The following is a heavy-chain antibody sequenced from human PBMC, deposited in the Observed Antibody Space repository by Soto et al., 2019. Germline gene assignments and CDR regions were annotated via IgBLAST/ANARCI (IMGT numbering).Heavy chain of an antibody. D-gene: IGHD3-16*01. Sequence: QITLKESGPPLVKPTQTLTLTCTFSGFSLSTSGVGVGWIRQPPGKALEWLALIYWDDDKRYSPSLKSRLTITKDTSKNQVVLTMTNMDPVDTATYYCAHSPNYAKARLAFDYWGQGTLVTVSS. CDR2: IYWDDDK. J-gene: IGHJ4*02. CDR1: GFSLSTSGVG. V-gene: IGHV2-5*02. CDR3: AHSPNYAKARLAFDY.